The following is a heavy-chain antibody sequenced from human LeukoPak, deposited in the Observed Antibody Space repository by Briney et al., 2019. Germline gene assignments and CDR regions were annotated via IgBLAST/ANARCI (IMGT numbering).Heavy chain of an antibody. D-gene: IGHD2-15*01. J-gene: IGHJ4*02. CDR2: LNQSGIT. Sequence: KPSETLSLTCAVYGGSFSGYYWSWIRQSPGKGLEWIGELNQSGITNYNPSLKTRVTISVDTSKNQLSLKRRFVTAADTAVYYCARDDRRYCSGGTCYSRDYWGQGTLVTVSS. V-gene: IGHV4-34*01. CDR1: GGSFSGYY. CDR3: ARDDRRYCSGGTCYSRDY.